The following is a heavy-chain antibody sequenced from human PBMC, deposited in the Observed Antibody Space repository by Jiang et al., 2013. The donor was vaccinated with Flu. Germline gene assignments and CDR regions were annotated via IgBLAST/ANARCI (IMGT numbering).Heavy chain of an antibody. V-gene: IGHV1-69*04. J-gene: IGHJ4*02. D-gene: IGHD5-24*01. CDR1: GGTFSSYA. CDR2: IIPILGIA. Sequence: GAEVKKPGSSVKVSCKASGGTFSSYAISWVRQAPGQGLEWMGRIIPILGIANYAQKFQGRVTITADKSTSTAYMELSSLRSEDTAVYYCAREGRDGYKCFDYWGQGTLVTVSS. CDR3: AREGRDGYKCFDY.